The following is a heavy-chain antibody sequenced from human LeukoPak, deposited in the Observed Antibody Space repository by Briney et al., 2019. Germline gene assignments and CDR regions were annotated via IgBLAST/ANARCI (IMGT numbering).Heavy chain of an antibody. CDR1: GGSITNYY. D-gene: IGHD3-10*01. CDR2: VYYSGST. V-gene: IGHV4-59*08. J-gene: IGHJ4*02. CDR3: AATMVRGVHTHFDY. Sequence: SETLSLTCTVAGGSITNYYWIWSRQPPGKGLEWIGYVYYSGSTNYNPSLKSRVTISVDTSKNQFSLKLSSVTAADTAVYYCAATMVRGVHTHFDYWGQGTLVTVSS.